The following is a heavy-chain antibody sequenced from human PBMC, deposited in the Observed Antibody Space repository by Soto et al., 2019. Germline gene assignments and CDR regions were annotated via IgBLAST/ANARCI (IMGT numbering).Heavy chain of an antibody. D-gene: IGHD2-21*02. CDR1: GFTFSSYA. CDR3: AKQNGYGGNSELEY. V-gene: IGHV3-23*01. Sequence: EVQLLESGGGLVQPGGSLRLSCAASGFTFSSYAMSWVRQAPGKGLEWVSAISGSGGSTYYVDSVKGRFTISRDNSKNTLYLHMNRLRAEDTAVYYCAKQNGYGGNSELEYWGQGTLVTVSS. J-gene: IGHJ4*02. CDR2: ISGSGGST.